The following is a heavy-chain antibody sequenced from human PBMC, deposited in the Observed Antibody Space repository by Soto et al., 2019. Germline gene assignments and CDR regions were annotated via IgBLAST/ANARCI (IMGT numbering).Heavy chain of an antibody. Sequence: GGSLRLSCAASGFSFSSAWMSWVRQLPGKGLEWVGHIKSKTDGGTADYAAPVKGRFTISRDDSKNTLYLQMNSLKTEDTAMFYCTTLNYGVDVWGQGTTVTVSS. CDR1: GFSFSSAW. J-gene: IGHJ6*02. V-gene: IGHV3-15*01. CDR3: TTLNYGVDV. CDR2: IKSKTDGGTA.